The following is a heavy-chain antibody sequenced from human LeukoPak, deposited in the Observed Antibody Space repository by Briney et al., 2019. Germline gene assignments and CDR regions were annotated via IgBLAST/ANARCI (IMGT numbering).Heavy chain of an antibody. Sequence: GGSLRLSCAASGFTFSSYDMHWVRQATGKGLEWVSAIGTAGDPYYPGSVKGRFTISRENAKNSLYLQMNSLRAGDTAVYYCERGRGGDYDFWSGYGDAFDIWGQGTMVTVSS. D-gene: IGHD3-3*01. CDR1: GFTFSSYD. J-gene: IGHJ3*02. V-gene: IGHV3-13*05. CDR3: ERGRGGDYDFWSGYGDAFDI. CDR2: IGTAGDP.